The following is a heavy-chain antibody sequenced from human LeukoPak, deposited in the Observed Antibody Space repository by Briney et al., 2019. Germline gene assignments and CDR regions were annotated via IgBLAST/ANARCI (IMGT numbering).Heavy chain of an antibody. CDR3: TTREWGRNWYDP. V-gene: IGHV3-15*01. CDR1: GFTFSNAW. CDR2: IKSKGYGETT. D-gene: IGHD1-26*01. J-gene: IGHJ5*02. Sequence: GGSLRLSCAASGFTFSNAWMIWVRQAPGKGLEWVGRIKSKGYGETTDYATPVKGRFTISRDDSENTVYLQMNSLKTEDTAVYYWTTREWGRNWYDPWGQGTLVTVSS.